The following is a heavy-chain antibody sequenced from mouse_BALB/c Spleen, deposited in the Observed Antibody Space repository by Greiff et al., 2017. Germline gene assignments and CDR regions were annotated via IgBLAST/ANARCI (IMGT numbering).Heavy chain of an antibody. Sequence: EVKLVESGGGLVKPGGSLKLSCAASGFTFSSYAMSWVRQSPEKRLEWVAEISSGGSYTYYPDTVTGRFTISRDNAKNTLYLEMSSLRSEDTAMYYCARRYYDYDDAMDYWGQGTSVTVSS. CDR1: GFTFSSYA. D-gene: IGHD2-4*01. CDR3: ARRYYDYDDAMDY. V-gene: IGHV5-9-4*01. J-gene: IGHJ4*01. CDR2: ISSGGSYT.